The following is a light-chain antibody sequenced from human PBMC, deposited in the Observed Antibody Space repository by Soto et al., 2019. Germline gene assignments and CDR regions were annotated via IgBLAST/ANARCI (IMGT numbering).Light chain of an antibody. CDR2: EVS. J-gene: IGLJ1*01. CDR3: SSYAGSNNYV. Sequence: QSVLTQPPSASGSPGQSVTISCPGTSRVVGGYNYVSWYQQHPGKAPKLMIYEVSKRPSGVPDRFSGSKSGNTASLTVSGLQAEDEADYYCSSYAGSNNYVFGTGTKVTVL. CDR1: SRVVGGYNY. V-gene: IGLV2-8*01.